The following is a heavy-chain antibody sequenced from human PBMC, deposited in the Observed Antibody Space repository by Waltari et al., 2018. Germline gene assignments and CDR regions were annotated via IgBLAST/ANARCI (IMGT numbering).Heavy chain of an antibody. CDR1: GGYISSYY. Sequence: QVQLQESGPGLVQPSETLSLTCTVSGGYISSYYWSWIRQPPGKGLEWIGYIYYSGSTNYNPSLKSRVTISVDTSKNQFSLKLSSVTAADTAVYYCAREMTGYGHDAFDIWGQGTMVTVSS. CDR2: IYYSGST. D-gene: IGHD4-17*01. CDR3: AREMTGYGHDAFDI. V-gene: IGHV4-59*01. J-gene: IGHJ3*02.